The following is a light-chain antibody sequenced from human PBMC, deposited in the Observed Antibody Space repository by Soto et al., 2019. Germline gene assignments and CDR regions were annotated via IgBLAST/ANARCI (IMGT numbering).Light chain of an antibody. CDR1: QRVSTF. V-gene: IGKV3-20*01. Sequence: EILLTQSPGPLSLSPVDRATLSCMASQRVSTFLAWYQQRPGQAPRLLISEASNRATGIPARFSGSGSGTDFTLTISRLEPEDFALYYCQHYGRSPITFGQGTRLEIK. J-gene: IGKJ5*01. CDR2: EAS. CDR3: QHYGRSPIT.